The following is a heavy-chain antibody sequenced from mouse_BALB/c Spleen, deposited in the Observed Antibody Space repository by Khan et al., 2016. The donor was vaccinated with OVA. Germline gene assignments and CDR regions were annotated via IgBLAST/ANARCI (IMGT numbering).Heavy chain of an antibody. CDR1: GYTFTTYW. Sequence: QMQLEESGAELAKPGASVKMSCKASGYTFTTYWMHWVKQRPGQGLEWIGYINPTSGYTDYHETFKDRATLSADKSSSTAYMQLSSLTSEDSAVYYCTRDRIDYWGQGTTLTGSS. CDR3: TRDRIDY. CDR2: INPTSGYT. V-gene: IGHV1-7*01. J-gene: IGHJ2*01.